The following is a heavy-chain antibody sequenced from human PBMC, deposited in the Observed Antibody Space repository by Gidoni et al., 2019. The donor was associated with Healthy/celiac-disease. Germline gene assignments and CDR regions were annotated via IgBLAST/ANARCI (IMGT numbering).Heavy chain of an antibody. CDR1: GDSVPSNSAA. CDR3: ARGGTAARHSINSIDY. V-gene: IGHV6-1*01. CDR2: TYYRSKWYN. J-gene: IGHJ4*02. D-gene: IGHD6-13*01. Sequence: QVQLQQSGPGLVKPSQTLSLTCAISGDSVPSNSAAWNWIRQSPSRGLEWLGRTYYRSKWYNDYAVSVKSRITINPATSKHQFSLQLNSVTPEDTAVYYCARGGTAARHSINSIDYWGQGTLVTVSS.